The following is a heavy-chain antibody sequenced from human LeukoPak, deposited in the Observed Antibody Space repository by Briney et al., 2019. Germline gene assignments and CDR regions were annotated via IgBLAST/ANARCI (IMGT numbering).Heavy chain of an antibody. V-gene: IGHV1-2*02. J-gene: IGHJ4*02. Sequence: ASVKVSCKASGYTFTGYYMHWVRQAPGQGLEWMGWINPNSGGTNYAQKFQGRVTMTRDTSISTAYMELSRLRSDDTAVYYCARDQGSSWYATSFDYWGQGTLVTVSS. CDR3: ARDQGSSWYATSFDY. D-gene: IGHD6-13*01. CDR2: INPNSGGT. CDR1: GYTFTGYY.